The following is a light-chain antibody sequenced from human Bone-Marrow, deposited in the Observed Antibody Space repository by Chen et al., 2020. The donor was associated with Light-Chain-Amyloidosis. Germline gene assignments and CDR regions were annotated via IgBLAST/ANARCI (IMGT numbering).Light chain of an antibody. Sequence: QSVLTQPPSVSAAPGQKVTIACSGSNSNIGSNYVSWYQQLPGAAPELLIYDNNKRPPEILDRFSGSKSGTSATLGISGLQTGDEADYYCGTWDSRLSAVVFGGGTKLPVL. CDR2: DNN. J-gene: IGLJ3*02. CDR3: GTWDSRLSAVV. CDR1: NSNIGSNY. V-gene: IGLV1-51*01.